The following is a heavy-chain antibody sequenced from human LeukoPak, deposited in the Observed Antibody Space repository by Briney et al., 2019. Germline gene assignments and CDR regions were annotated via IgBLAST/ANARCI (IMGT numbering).Heavy chain of an antibody. D-gene: IGHD2-2*01. CDR2: IYYSGNT. Sequence: PSETLSLTCTVSGGSISSSSYYWGWIRQSPGKGLEWIGSIYYSGNTYYHPSLKSRVTMSVDASKTQFSLNLTSVTAADTSVYYCARTGVPAATDAFDVWGQGTMVTVSS. CDR3: ARTGVPAATDAFDV. J-gene: IGHJ3*01. V-gene: IGHV4-39*01. CDR1: GGSISSSSYY.